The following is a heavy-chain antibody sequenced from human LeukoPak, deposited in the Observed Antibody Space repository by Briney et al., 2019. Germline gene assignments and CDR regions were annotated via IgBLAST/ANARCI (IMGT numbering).Heavy chain of an antibody. CDR2: IFYSGST. CDR3: ARAPNYYGSGSYYNGFDP. D-gene: IGHD3-10*01. V-gene: IGHV4-39*07. Sequence: SETLSLTCTVSGGSISTSNYYWGWIRQPPGKGLEWIGNIFYSGSTYYSPSLRSRVTISLDTSRNQFSLKLSSVTAADTAVYYCARAPNYYGSGSYYNGFDPWGQGTLVTVSS. CDR1: GGSISTSNYY. J-gene: IGHJ5*02.